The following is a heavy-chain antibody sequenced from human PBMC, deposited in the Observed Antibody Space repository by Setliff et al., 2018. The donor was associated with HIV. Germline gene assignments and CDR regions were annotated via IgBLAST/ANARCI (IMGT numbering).Heavy chain of an antibody. J-gene: IGHJ6*03. V-gene: IGHV4-61*09. D-gene: IGHD3-16*01. Sequence: TSETLSLTCTVSGGSISSESYYWNWIRQPAGKGLEHIGHIYTGGSTNYNPSLKSRVIISGDTSKNQFSLKMTSLTAADTAVYYCARVPWGGRGEYYYYYMDVWGKGTTVTVA. CDR1: GGSISSESYY. CDR2: IYTGGST. CDR3: ARVPWGGRGEYYYYYMDV.